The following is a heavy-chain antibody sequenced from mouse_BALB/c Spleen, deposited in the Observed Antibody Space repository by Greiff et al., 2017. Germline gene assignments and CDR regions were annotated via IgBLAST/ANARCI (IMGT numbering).Heavy chain of an antibody. V-gene: IGHV5-4*02. CDR1: GFTFSDYY. D-gene: IGHD2-12*01. CDR2: ISDGGSYT. CDR3: ARARYVSYWYFDV. J-gene: IGHJ1*01. Sequence: EVKLQESGGGLVKPGGSLKLSCAASGFTFSDYYMYWVRQTPEKRLEWVATISDGGSYTYYPDSVKGRFTISRDNAKNNLYLQMSSLKSEDTAMYYCARARYVSYWYFDVWGAGTTVTVSS.